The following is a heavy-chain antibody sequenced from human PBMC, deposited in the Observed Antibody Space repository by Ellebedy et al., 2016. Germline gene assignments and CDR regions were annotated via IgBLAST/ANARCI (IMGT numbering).Heavy chain of an antibody. CDR3: ARDHSLRGVPHDF. V-gene: IGHV3-74*01. J-gene: IGHJ4*02. Sequence: HTGGSLRLSCAASGFTFSSYWMHWVRQAPGKGLVWVSRISINGSSTNYADSVKGRFTISRDNAKNTLYLQMNSLRTEDTAVYYCARDHSLRGVPHDFWGQGTLVTVSS. CDR2: ISINGSST. CDR1: GFTFSSYW. D-gene: IGHD2-21*01.